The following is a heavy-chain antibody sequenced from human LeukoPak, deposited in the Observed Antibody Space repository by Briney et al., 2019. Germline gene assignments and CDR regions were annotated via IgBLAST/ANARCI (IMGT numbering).Heavy chain of an antibody. Sequence: GGSLRLSCATSGFTFDDYGMSWVRQAPGKGLEWVSGINWNGAGTGYADSVKGRFTISRDNAKNSLYLQMNSLRAEDTAVYYCAELGITMIGGVWGRGTTVTISS. CDR3: AELGITMIGGV. J-gene: IGHJ6*04. CDR2: INWNGAGT. D-gene: IGHD3-10*02. CDR1: GFTFDDYG. V-gene: IGHV3-20*04.